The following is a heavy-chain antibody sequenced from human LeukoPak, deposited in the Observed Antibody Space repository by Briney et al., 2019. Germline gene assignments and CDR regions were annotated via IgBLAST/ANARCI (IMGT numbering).Heavy chain of an antibody. CDR3: ARGFTQARERRMVQH. CDR1: GGSISSSSYY. CDR2: IYYSGST. Sequence: PSETLSLTCTVSGGSISSSSYYWGWLRQPPGKGLEWIGSIYYSGSTYYNPSLKSRVTISVDTSKNQFSLKLSSVTAADTAVYYCARGFTQARERRMVQHWGQGTLVTVSS. V-gene: IGHV4-39*01. D-gene: IGHD1-1*01. J-gene: IGHJ1*01.